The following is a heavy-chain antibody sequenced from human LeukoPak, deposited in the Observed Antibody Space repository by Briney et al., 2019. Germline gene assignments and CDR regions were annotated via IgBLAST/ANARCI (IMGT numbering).Heavy chain of an antibody. V-gene: IGHV4-4*07. CDR2: IYTSGST. D-gene: IGHD5-24*01. Sequence: SETLSLTCTVSGGSISSYYWSWIRQPAGQGLEWIGRIYTSGSTNYNPSLKSRVTMSVDTSKNQFSLKPSSVTAADTAVYYCARDAVGRWRFDPWGQGTLVTVSS. CDR1: GGSISSYY. J-gene: IGHJ5*02. CDR3: ARDAVGRWRFDP.